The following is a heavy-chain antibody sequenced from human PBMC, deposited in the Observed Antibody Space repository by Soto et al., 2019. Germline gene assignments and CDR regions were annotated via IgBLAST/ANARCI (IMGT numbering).Heavy chain of an antibody. CDR3: ASVTCPDRYYYDSSGYCPYYYYGMDV. D-gene: IGHD3-22*01. CDR1: GGTFSSYT. Sequence: SVKVSCKASGGTFSSYTISWVRQAPGQGLEWMGRIIPILGIANYAQKFQGRVTITADKSTSTAYMELSSLRSEDTAVYYCASVTCPDRYYYDSSGYCPYYYYGMDVWGQGTTVTVSS. CDR2: IIPILGIA. V-gene: IGHV1-69*02. J-gene: IGHJ6*02.